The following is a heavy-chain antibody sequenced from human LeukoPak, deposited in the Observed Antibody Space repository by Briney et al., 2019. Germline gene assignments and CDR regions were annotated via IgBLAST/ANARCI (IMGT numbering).Heavy chain of an antibody. V-gene: IGHV4-39*07. J-gene: IGHJ4*02. CDR3: ARDSRIAVAGTY. Sequence: SETLSLTCTVSGGSISSSSYYWGWIRQPPGKGLEWIGSIYYSGSTYYNPSLKSRVTISVDTSKNQFSLKLSSVTAADTAVYYCARDSRIAVAGTYWGQGTLVTVSS. CDR1: GGSISSSSYY. CDR2: IYYSGST. D-gene: IGHD6-13*01.